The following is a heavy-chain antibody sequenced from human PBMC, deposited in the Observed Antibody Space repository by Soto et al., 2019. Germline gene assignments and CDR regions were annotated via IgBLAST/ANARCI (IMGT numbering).Heavy chain of an antibody. V-gene: IGHV4-31*03. CDR2: IYYSGST. CDR1: GGSISSGGYY. J-gene: IGHJ6*02. CDR3: ARDHPYYYYYGMDV. Sequence: SETLSLTCTVSGGSISSGGYYWSWIRQHPGKGLEWIGYIYYSGSTYYNPSLKSRVTISVDTSKNQFSLKLSSVTAADTAVYYCARDHPYYYYYGMDVWGQGTTVTVSS.